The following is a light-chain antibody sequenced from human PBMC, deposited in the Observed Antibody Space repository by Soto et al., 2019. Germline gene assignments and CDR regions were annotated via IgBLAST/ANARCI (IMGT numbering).Light chain of an antibody. V-gene: IGLV1-47*01. CDR1: TSNIGSNY. CDR3: AAWDDSLSGFYV. CDR2: RNN. Sequence: QSVLTQPPSPSPPPGPRLTIPSSASTSNIGSNYVYWYQQLPGTAPKLLIYRNNQRPSGVPDRFSGSKSGTSASLAISGLRSEDEADYYCAAWDDSLSGFYVFGTGTQLTVL. J-gene: IGLJ1*01.